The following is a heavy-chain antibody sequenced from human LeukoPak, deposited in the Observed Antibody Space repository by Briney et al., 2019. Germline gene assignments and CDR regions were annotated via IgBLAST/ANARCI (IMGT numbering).Heavy chain of an antibody. V-gene: IGHV1-18*01. J-gene: IGHJ4*02. D-gene: IGHD6-13*01. Sequence: ASVKVSCKASGGTFSSYAISWVRQAPEQGLEWMGWISAYNGNTNYAQKLQGRVTMTTDTSTSTAYLELRSLRSDDTAVYYCARAEYSSSWHFDYWGQGTLVTVSS. CDR1: GGTFSSYA. CDR3: ARAEYSSSWHFDY. CDR2: ISAYNGNT.